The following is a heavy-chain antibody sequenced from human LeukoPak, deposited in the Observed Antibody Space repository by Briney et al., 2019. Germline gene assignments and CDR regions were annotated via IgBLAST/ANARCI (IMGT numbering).Heavy chain of an antibody. V-gene: IGHV4-34*01. Sequence: PSETLSLTCAVYGGSFSGYYWSWIRQPPGKGLEWIGEINHSGSTNYNPSLKSRVTISVDTSKNQFSLKLSSVTAADTAVYYCARGHRITMLRGVIRTPTWFDPWGQGTLVTVSS. CDR2: INHSGST. CDR1: GGSFSGYY. CDR3: ARGHRITMLRGVIRTPTWFDP. J-gene: IGHJ5*02. D-gene: IGHD3-10*01.